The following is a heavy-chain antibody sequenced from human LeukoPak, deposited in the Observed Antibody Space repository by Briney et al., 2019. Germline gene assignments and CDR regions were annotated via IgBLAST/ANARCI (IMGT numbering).Heavy chain of an antibody. J-gene: IGHJ6*02. D-gene: IGHD2-21*02. CDR1: GFTFSDHG. V-gene: IGHV3-30*18. Sequence: GRSLRLSCAASGFTFSDHGMHWVRQAPGKGLEWVAVMAYDGSNKSYADSVKGRFTISRDNSKNTLYLQMNSLRAEDTAVYYCAKELAYCGGDCYYYYGMDVWGQGTTVTVSS. CDR2: MAYDGSNK. CDR3: AKELAYCGGDCYYYYGMDV.